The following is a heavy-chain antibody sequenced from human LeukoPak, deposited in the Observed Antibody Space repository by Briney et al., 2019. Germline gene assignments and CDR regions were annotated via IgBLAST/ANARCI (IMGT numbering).Heavy chain of an antibody. CDR1: GFTFSSYW. CDR2: INSDGSST. V-gene: IGHV3-74*01. D-gene: IGHD3-22*01. CDR3: ARGGYYDSSGYYRDSNFDY. Sequence: PGGSLRLSCAASGFTFSSYWMHWVRRAPGKGLVWVSRINSDGSSTSYADSVKGRFTISRDNAKNTLYLQMNSLRAEDTAVYYCARGGYYDSSGYYRDSNFDYWGQGTLVTVSS. J-gene: IGHJ4*02.